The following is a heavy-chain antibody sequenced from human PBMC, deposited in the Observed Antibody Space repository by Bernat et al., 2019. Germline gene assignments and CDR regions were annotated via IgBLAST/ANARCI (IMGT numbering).Heavy chain of an antibody. Sequence: VQLVESGGGLVQPGGSLRLSCAASGFTFSSYGMHWVRQAPGKGLEWVAVISYDGSNKYYADSVKGRFTISRDNSKNTLYLQMNSLRAEDTAVYYCAKDVDDSSGYYCPSPFDPWGQGTLVTVSS. CDR1: GFTFSSYG. D-gene: IGHD3-22*01. CDR2: ISYDGSNK. CDR3: AKDVDDSSGYYCPSPFDP. V-gene: IGHV3-30*18. J-gene: IGHJ5*02.